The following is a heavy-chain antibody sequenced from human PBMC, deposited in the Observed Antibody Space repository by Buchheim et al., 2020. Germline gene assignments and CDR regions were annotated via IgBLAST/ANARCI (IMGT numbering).Heavy chain of an antibody. CDR2: IYYTGIT. J-gene: IGHJ4*02. CDR1: GGSISSGGYS. CDR3: ATQEGHSSSWLQY. D-gene: IGHD2-2*01. Sequence: QVQLQESGPGLVKPSQTLSLTCTVSGGSISSGGYSWSWVRQHPAKGLEYIGYIYYTGITYHNPSLLGRATISVDTSENQLSLELRSVTAADTALYYCATQEGHSSSWLQYWGQGTL. V-gene: IGHV4-31*03.